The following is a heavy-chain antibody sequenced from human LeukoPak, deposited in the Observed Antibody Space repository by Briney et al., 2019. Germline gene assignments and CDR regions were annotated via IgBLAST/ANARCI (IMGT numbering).Heavy chain of an antibody. CDR1: GGSFSDYY. CDR2: INHSGST. D-gene: IGHD5-18*01. J-gene: IGHJ4*02. Sequence: SETLSLTCAVYGGSFSDYYWTWIRQPPGKGLEWIGEINHSGSTNYNPSLKSRVTISVDTSKNQFSLKLSSVTAADTAVYYCARGRAWIQLLFDYWGQGTLVTVSS. CDR3: ARGRAWIQLLFDY. V-gene: IGHV4-34*01.